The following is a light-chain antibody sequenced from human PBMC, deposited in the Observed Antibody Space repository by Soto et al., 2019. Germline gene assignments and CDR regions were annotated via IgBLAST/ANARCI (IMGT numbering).Light chain of an antibody. J-gene: IGLJ2*01. CDR3: SSYTTSSTPRYVV. Sequence: QSALTQPASVSGSPGQSITISCTGTSSDVGGYNYVSWYQQHPGKAPKLMIYDVSNRPSGVSNRFSGSKSGNTASLTISGIQAEDDADYYCSSYTTSSTPRYVVFGGGTKLTVL. V-gene: IGLV2-14*01. CDR1: SSDVGGYNY. CDR2: DVS.